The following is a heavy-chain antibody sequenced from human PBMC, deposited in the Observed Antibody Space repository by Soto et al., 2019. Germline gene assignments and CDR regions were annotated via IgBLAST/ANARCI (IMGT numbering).Heavy chain of an antibody. J-gene: IGHJ4*02. CDR3: ARKYSSGWYGV. V-gene: IGHV4-59*01. D-gene: IGHD6-19*01. Sequence: QVQLQESGPGLVKPSETLSLTCTVSGGPISSYYWSWIRQPPGKGLEWIGYIYYSGSTNYNPSLKSRVTISVDTSKNQFSLKLSSVTAADTAVYYCARKYSSGWYGVWGQGTLVTVSS. CDR2: IYYSGST. CDR1: GGPISSYY.